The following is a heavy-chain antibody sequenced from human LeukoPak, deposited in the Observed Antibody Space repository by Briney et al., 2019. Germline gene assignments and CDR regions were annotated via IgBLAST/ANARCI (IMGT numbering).Heavy chain of an antibody. J-gene: IGHJ6*02. Sequence: PSETLSLTCTVSGGSISSYYWSWIRQPPGKGLEWIGYIYYSGSTNYNPSLKSRVTISVDTSKNQFSLKLSSVTAADTAVYYCARAGIAVAGYYYGMDVWGQGTTVTVSS. CDR2: IYYSGST. CDR3: ARAGIAVAGYYYGMDV. CDR1: GGSISSYY. V-gene: IGHV4-59*08. D-gene: IGHD6-19*01.